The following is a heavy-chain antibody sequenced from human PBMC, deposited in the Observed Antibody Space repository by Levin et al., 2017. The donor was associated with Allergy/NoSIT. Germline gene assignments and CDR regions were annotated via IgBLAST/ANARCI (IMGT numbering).Heavy chain of an antibody. V-gene: IGHV3-43*01. CDR3: AKDFLPASIGNYYYMGV. Sequence: GGSLRLSCAASGFTFDDYTMHWVRQAPGKGPEWVSLISWDGVNTYYADSVKGRFTISRDNSKNSLYLQMNSLRTEDTALYYCAKDFLPASIGNYYYMGVWGKGTTVTVSS. CDR1: GFTFDDYT. D-gene: IGHD2-2*01. J-gene: IGHJ6*03. CDR2: ISWDGVNT.